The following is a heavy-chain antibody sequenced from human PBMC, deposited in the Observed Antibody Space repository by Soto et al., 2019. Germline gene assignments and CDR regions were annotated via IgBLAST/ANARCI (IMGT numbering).Heavy chain of an antibody. CDR2: ISFDGSNK. D-gene: IGHD3-22*01. CDR3: ARVSIEGVITAYYLDY. J-gene: IGHJ4*02. V-gene: IGHV3-30-3*01. Sequence: QVRLVESGGGVVQPGTSLRLSCAASGFTFSSYAMHWVRQAPGKGLEWVAVISFDGSNKYYADSVKGRFTISRDNSKNTLHLQMNSLRAEDTALYYCARVSIEGVITAYYLDYWGQGTLVTVSS. CDR1: GFTFSSYA.